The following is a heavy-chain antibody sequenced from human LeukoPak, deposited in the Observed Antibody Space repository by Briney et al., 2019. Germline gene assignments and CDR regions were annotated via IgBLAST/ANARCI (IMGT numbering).Heavy chain of an antibody. V-gene: IGHV3-23*01. J-gene: IGHJ4*02. D-gene: IGHD6-19*01. Sequence: GGSLRLSCAASGFTFSNYAMSWVRQAPGKGLEWVSSISDSGGSTSYADSVKGRFTISRDNSENTLNLQMNSLRAEDTAVYYCARDWGIAVAGTIDYWGQGTLVTVSS. CDR1: GFTFSNYA. CDR2: ISDSGGST. CDR3: ARDWGIAVAGTIDY.